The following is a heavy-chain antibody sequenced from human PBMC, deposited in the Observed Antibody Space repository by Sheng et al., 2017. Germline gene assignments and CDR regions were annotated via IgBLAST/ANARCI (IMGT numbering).Heavy chain of an antibody. CDR1: GGSFSGYY. Sequence: QVQLQQWGAGLLKPSETLSLTCAVYGGSFSGYYWSWIRQPPGKGLEWIGEINHSGSTNYNPSLKSRVTISVDTSKNQFSLKLSSVTAADTAVYYCARGSITMVRGGSXGLCWFDPWGQGTLVTVSS. CDR2: INHSGST. CDR3: ARGSITMVRGGSXGLCWFDP. V-gene: IGHV4-34*01. D-gene: IGHD3-10*01. J-gene: IGHJ5*02.